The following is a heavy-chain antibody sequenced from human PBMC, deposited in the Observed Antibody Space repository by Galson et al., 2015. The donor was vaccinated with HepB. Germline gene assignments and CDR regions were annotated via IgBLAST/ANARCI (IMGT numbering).Heavy chain of an antibody. V-gene: IGHV1-46*03. CDR1: GYTFTSYY. J-gene: IGHJ3*02. CDR2: INPSGGST. CDR3: ARGAHQAETTYYDFWSGYPKPSSAFDI. D-gene: IGHD3-3*01. Sequence: SVKVSCKASGYTFTSYYMHWVRQAPGQGLEWMGIINPSGGSTSYAQKFQGRVTMTRDASTSTVYMELSSLRSEDTAVYYCARGAHQAETTYYDFWSGYPKPSSAFDIWGQGTMVTVSS.